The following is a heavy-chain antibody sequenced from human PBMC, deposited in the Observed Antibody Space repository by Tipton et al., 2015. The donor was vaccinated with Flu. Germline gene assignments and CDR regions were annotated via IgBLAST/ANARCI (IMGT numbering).Heavy chain of an antibody. Sequence: VQLVQSGGGLIQPGGSLRLSCAASGFTVSSNYMSWVRQAPGKGLQWVSVIYAGGSTFYTDSVKGRFTISRDNSKNTVYLQMNSLRAEHTAVYYCARQVESATDWFDPWGQGTLVTVSS. J-gene: IGHJ5*02. V-gene: IGHV3-53*01. CDR1: GFTVSSNY. CDR2: IYAGGST. D-gene: IGHD2-15*01. CDR3: ARQVESATDWFDP.